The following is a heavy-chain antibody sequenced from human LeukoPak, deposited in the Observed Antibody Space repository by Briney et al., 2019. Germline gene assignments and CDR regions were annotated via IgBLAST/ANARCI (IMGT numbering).Heavy chain of an antibody. D-gene: IGHD6-13*01. CDR1: GYTFTGYY. J-gene: IGHJ5*02. V-gene: IGHV1-2*02. Sequence: GASVKVSCKASGYTFTGYYMHWVRQAPGQGLEWMGWINPNSGGTNYAQKFQGRVTMTRDTSISTAYMELSRLRSDDTAVYYCAREVDGGSSWYIPFDPWGQGTLVTVSS. CDR3: AREVDGGSSWYIPFDP. CDR2: INPNSGGT.